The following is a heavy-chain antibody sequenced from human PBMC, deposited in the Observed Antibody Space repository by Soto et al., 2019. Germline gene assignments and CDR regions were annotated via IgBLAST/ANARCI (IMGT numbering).Heavy chain of an antibody. CDR1: GGTFSSYT. J-gene: IGHJ4*02. Sequence: QVQLVQSGAEVKKPGSSVKVSCKASGGTFSSYTISWVRQAPGQGLEWMGRIIPILGIAHYAQKCQGRVTITADKSTSTAYSELSSLRSEDTAVYYCATADQSGSSQDALPRWGQGTLVTVSS. CDR3: ATADQSGSSQDALPR. V-gene: IGHV1-69*02. D-gene: IGHD1-26*01. CDR2: IIPILGIA.